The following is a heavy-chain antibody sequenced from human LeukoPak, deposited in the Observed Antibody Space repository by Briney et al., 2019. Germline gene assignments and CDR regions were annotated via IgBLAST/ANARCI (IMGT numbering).Heavy chain of an antibody. CDR3: ASSPRGTMVRGVEEAAWFDP. CDR2: IYYGGST. J-gene: IGHJ5*02. Sequence: PSETLSLTCTVSGGSISSGGYYWSWIRQHPGKGLEWIGYIYYGGSTYYNPSLKSRVTISVDTSKNQFSLKLSSVTAADTAVYYCASSPRGTMVRGVEEAAWFDPWGQGTLVTVSS. V-gene: IGHV4-31*03. D-gene: IGHD3-10*01. CDR1: GGSISSGGYY.